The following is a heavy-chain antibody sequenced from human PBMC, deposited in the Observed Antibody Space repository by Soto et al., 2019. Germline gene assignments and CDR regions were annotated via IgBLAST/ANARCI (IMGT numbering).Heavy chain of an antibody. CDR2: ISGSGGST. J-gene: IGHJ4*02. V-gene: IGHV3-23*01. CDR3: AKVNGYSSGWFDY. D-gene: IGHD6-19*01. CDR1: GFTFSSDP. Sequence: EVQLLESGGGLVQPGGSLRLSCAASGFTFSSDPMSWVRKAPGKGLEWDSAISGSGGSTYYAESVKGGFTISRDNPENTLYLQMNSVRAEDTAVYYCAKVNGYSSGWFDYWGQGPLVTVSS.